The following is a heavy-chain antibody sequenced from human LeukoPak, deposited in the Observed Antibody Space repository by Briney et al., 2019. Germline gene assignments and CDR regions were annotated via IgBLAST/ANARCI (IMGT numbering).Heavy chain of an antibody. CDR3: AREDGGTQAFDY. CDR2: ISSSSSTI. Sequence: GGSLRLSCAASGFTFSSYSMNWVRQAPGKGLEWVSCISSSSSTIYYADSVKGRFTISRDNAKNSLYLQMNSLRAEDTAVYYCAREDGGTQAFDYWGQGTLVTVSS. CDR1: GFTFSSYS. D-gene: IGHD4-23*01. V-gene: IGHV3-48*04. J-gene: IGHJ4*02.